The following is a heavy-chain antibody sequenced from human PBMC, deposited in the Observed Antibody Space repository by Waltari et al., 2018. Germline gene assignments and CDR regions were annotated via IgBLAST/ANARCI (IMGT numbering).Heavy chain of an antibody. CDR3: ARDVNGVLDY. D-gene: IGHD2-8*01. V-gene: IGHV3-7*01. J-gene: IGHJ4*02. Sequence: EVQLVESGGGLVQPGGSLRLPCAASGFSLSSYWMSWVRQAPGKGLEWVANIRQDGLDRGHGDSVKGRFIISRDNARNSVYLQMNSLTAEDTAVYYCARDVNGVLDYWGQGTLVTVSS. CDR2: IRQDGLDR. CDR1: GFSLSSYW.